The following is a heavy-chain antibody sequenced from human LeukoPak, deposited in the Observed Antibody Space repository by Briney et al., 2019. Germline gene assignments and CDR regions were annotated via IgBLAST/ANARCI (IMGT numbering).Heavy chain of an antibody. CDR1: GYTFTGYD. CDR3: ARGKLVRRGYYYYYMDV. J-gene: IGHJ6*03. D-gene: IGHD6-6*01. V-gene: IGHV1-2*02. CDR2: INPNSGGT. Sequence: ASVKVSCKASGYTFTGYDMHWVRQAPGQGLEWMGWINPNSGGTNYAQKVQGRVTMTRDTSISTAYMELSRLRSDDTAAYYCARGKLVRRGYYYYYMDVWGKGTTVTVSS.